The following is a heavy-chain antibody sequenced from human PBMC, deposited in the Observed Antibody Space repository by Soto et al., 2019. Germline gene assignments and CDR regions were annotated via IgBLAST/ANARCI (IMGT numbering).Heavy chain of an antibody. D-gene: IGHD3-16*01. V-gene: IGHV4-39*02. CDR3: AIVTTFAYAITFGGVVDY. CDR1: GGSLSGNTYY. Sequence: QVQLQESGPGLVKPSETLSLICNVSGGSLSGNTYYWGWIRQPPGKAMEWIGSLYYSSSTYYNTSLQSRLSLSLGTAKNRLCLSVNSVTAAYTAVYYCAIVTTFAYAITFGGVVDYWGQGTLVTVS. J-gene: IGHJ4*02. CDR2: LYYSSST.